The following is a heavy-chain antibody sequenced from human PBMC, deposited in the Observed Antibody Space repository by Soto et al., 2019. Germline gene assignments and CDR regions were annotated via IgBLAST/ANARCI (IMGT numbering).Heavy chain of an antibody. D-gene: IGHD6-13*01. Sequence: TGGSLRLSCAASGFTFSTYALTWVRQAPGKGLEWVSAIADHGGNTYYADSVKGRFTISRDNSKNTLYLQMNSLRAEDTALYYCAKLGAGTIYWGQGTLVTVS. CDR2: IADHGGNT. CDR1: GFTFSTYA. V-gene: IGHV3-23*01. CDR3: AKLGAGTIY. J-gene: IGHJ4*02.